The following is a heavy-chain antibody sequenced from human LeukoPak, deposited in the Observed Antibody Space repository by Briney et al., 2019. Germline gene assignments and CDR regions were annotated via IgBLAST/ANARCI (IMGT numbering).Heavy chain of an antibody. CDR3: ARTGYSSSWYDFDY. D-gene: IGHD6-13*01. CDR1: GGTFSSYA. Sequence: VASVKVSCKASGGTFSSYAISWVRQAPGQGLEWMGRIIPILGIANYAQKFQGRVTITADESTSTAYMELSSLRSEDTAVYYCARTGYSSSWYDFDYWGQGTLVTVSS. CDR2: IIPILGIA. V-gene: IGHV1-69*04. J-gene: IGHJ4*02.